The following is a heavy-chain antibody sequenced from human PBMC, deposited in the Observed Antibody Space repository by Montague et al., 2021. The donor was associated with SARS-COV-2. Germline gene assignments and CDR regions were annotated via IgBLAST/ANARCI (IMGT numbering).Heavy chain of an antibody. CDR1: GDSVSSNSAT. V-gene: IGHV6-1*01. CDR3: TSGREGNYNVMDV. J-gene: IGHJ6*02. CDR2: PYYRSKWYN. D-gene: IGHD1-1*01. Sequence: CAISGDSVSSNSATWNWDRQSPSRGLEWLGRPYYRSKWYNDYAVSVRGRVTINPDTSKNQFSLQLNSVTPEDTAIYYCTSGREGNYNVMDVWGQGTTVTVSS.